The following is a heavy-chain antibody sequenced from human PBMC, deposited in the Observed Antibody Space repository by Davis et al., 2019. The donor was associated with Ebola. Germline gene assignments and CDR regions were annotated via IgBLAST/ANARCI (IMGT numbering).Heavy chain of an antibody. CDR2: ISSIRNNYT. CDR1: GFTFREYY. CDR3: TKDDLGHAE. Sequence: GGSLRLSCAASGFTFREYYMSWVRQAPGKGLEWISYISSIRNNYTNYADSVKGRFTISRDNAQNSLFLQMSSLRDEDTAVYYCTKDDLGHAEWGQGIMVTVSS. V-gene: IGHV3-11*05. D-gene: IGHD1-26*01. J-gene: IGHJ4*02.